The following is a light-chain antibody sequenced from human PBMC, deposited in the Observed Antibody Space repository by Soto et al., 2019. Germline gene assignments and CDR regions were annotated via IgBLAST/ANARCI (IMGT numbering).Light chain of an antibody. CDR3: SSHGGSNNVYV. CDR1: SSDVGAYNY. V-gene: IGLV2-8*01. Sequence: QSALTQPPSASGSPGQSVTISCTGTSSDVGAYNYVSWYQQHPGKAPKLMIYEVSKRPSGVPDRFSASKSGNTASLTVSGLQAEDEADYYCSSHGGSNNVYVFGTGTKLTVL. J-gene: IGLJ1*01. CDR2: EVS.